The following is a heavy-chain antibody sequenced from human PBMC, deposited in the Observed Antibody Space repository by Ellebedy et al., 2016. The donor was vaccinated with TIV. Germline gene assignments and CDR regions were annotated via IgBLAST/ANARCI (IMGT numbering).Heavy chain of an antibody. Sequence: PGGSLRLSCAASGFTFSSYGMHWVRQAPGKGLEWVAVISYDGSNKYYADSVKGRFTISRDNSKNTLYLQMNSLSAEDTAVYYCARAKSSGWYESIGYWGQGTLVTVSS. CDR2: ISYDGSNK. J-gene: IGHJ4*02. V-gene: IGHV3-30*03. CDR3: ARAKSSGWYESIGY. D-gene: IGHD6-19*01. CDR1: GFTFSSYG.